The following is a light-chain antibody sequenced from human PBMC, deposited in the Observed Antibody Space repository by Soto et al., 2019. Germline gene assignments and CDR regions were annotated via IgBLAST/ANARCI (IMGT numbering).Light chain of an antibody. V-gene: IGKV1-5*01. CDR3: QQYNSYWT. Sequence: DIQLSRSPSSLSASVGDRVTITCRASKSISSWLSWYQQQPGKAPKLLIYDASSLESGVPSRFSGSGSGTESTLTISSLKPDDFATYYCQQYNSYWTFGQGTKVDIK. CDR1: KSISSW. CDR2: DAS. J-gene: IGKJ1*01.